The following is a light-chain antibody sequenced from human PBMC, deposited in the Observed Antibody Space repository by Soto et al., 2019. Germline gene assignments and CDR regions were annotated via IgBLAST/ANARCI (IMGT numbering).Light chain of an antibody. CDR1: QSVSNY. V-gene: IGKV3-11*01. CDR2: DAS. Sequence: DIVLTQSPATLSLSPGERVTLSCRASQSVSNYLAWYQQKPGQAPRLLIYDASNRATGIPTRFSGSGSGTDFTLTISSLEPEDFAVYYCQQRFNWPPSTFGQGTKLEIK. J-gene: IGKJ2*01. CDR3: QQRFNWPPST.